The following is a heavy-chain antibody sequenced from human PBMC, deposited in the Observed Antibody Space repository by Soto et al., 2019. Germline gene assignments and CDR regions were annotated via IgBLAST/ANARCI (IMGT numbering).Heavy chain of an antibody. CDR2: IYYSGST. D-gene: IGHD2-15*01. Sequence: ATKTLSGTCIVSGGSSSSYYWSWIRQPPGKGLEWIGYIYYSGSTNYNPSLKSRVTISVDTSKNQFSLKLSSVTAADTAVYYCARWGYCSGGSCQSYNWFDPWGQGTLVTVSS. J-gene: IGHJ5*02. V-gene: IGHV4-59*01. CDR1: GGSSSSYY. CDR3: ARWGYCSGGSCQSYNWFDP.